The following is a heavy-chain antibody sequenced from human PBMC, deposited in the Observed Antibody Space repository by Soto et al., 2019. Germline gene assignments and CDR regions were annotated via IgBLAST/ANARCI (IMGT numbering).Heavy chain of an antibody. CDR2: MNAGSGNT. CDR1: GYTFTSYA. V-gene: IGHV1-8*02. D-gene: IGHD3-10*01. J-gene: IGHJ4*02. Sequence: GASVKVSCKASGYTFTSYAMHWVRQAPGQRLEWMGWMNAGSGNTGYAQKFQGRVTMTRNTAISTAYMELSSLRSEDTAVYYCARSVGGSNVNFDYWGQGTLVTVSS. CDR3: ARSVGGSNVNFDY.